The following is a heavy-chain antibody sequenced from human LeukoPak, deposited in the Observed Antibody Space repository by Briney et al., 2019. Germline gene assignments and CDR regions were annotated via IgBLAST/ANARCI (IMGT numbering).Heavy chain of an antibody. J-gene: IGHJ5*02. Sequence: SETLSLSCTVSGGSISSSSYYWGWIRQPPGKGLEWIGSIYYSGSTYYNPSLKSRVTISVDTSKNQFSLKLSSVTAADTAVYYCARPTDSNGWYHWGQGTLVTVSS. V-gene: IGHV4-39*01. CDR2: IYYSGST. CDR3: ARPTDSNGWYH. D-gene: IGHD6-19*01. CDR1: GGSISSSSYY.